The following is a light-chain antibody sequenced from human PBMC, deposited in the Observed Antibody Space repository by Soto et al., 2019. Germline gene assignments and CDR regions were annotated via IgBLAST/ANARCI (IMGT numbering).Light chain of an antibody. CDR2: VEGSGSY. Sequence: QPVLTQSSSASASLGSSVRLTCTLSSGHNNYIIAWHQQQPGKAPRYLMKVEGSGSYSKGSGVPDRFSGSISGADRYVTISNLQSEDEADYYCETWDRNTRVFGGGTKVTVL. V-gene: IGLV4-60*03. J-gene: IGLJ3*02. CDR3: ETWDRNTRV. CDR1: SGHNNYI.